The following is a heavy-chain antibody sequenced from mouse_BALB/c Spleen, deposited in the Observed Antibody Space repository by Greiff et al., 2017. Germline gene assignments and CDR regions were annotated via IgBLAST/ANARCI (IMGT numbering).Heavy chain of an antibody. CDR1: GFTFTDYY. CDR3: ARDRGD. CDR2: IRNKANGYTT. V-gene: IGHV7-3*02. J-gene: IGHJ3*01. Sequence: EVQVVESGGGLVQPGGSLRLSCATSGFTFTDYYMSWVRQPPGKALEWLGFIRNKANGYTTEYSASVKGRFTISRDNSQSILYLQMNTLRAEDSATYYCARDRGDWGQGTLVTVSA.